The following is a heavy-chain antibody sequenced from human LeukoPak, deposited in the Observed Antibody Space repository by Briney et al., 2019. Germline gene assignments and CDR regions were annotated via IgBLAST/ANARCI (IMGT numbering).Heavy chain of an antibody. CDR1: GGSTNNYY. J-gene: IGHJ5*02. V-gene: IGHV4-59*01. Sequence: SETLSLTCTVSGGSTNNYYWTWIRQPPGKGLEWIGNIYNSGNTNYNPSLKNRVTISIDTSKNQFSLKVISVTAADTAIYYCARESGSYLWRSWLNPWGQGTLVTVSS. CDR2: IYNSGNT. CDR3: ARESGSYLWRSWLNP. D-gene: IGHD3-16*01.